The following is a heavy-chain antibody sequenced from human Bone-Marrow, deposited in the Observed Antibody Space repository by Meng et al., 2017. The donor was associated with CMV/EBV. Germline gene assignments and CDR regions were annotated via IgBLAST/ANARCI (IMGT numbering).Heavy chain of an antibody. V-gene: IGHV1-69*10. Sequence: SVKVSCKASGGTFSSYAISWVRQAPGQGLEWMGGIIPILGIANYAQKFQGRVTITADKSTSTAYMELSSLRSEDTAVYYCAMYSSGWYGDYHYYYGMDVWGQGTTVTVSS. D-gene: IGHD6-19*01. CDR3: AMYSSGWYGDYHYYYGMDV. CDR1: GGTFSSYA. CDR2: IIPILGIA. J-gene: IGHJ6*02.